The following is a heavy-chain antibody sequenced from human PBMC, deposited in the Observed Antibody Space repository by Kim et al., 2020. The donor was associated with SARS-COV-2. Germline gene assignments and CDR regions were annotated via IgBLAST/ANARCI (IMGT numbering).Heavy chain of an antibody. CDR1: GYTFTSYA. D-gene: IGHD2-2*01. Sequence: ASVKVSCKASGYTFTSYAMNWVRQAPGQGLEWMGWINTNTGNPTYAQGFTGRFVFSLDTSVSTAYLQISSLKAEDTAVYYCARKDVVVVPAAMAAFYYYYGMDVWGQGTTVTVSS. CDR3: ARKDVVVVPAAMAAFYYYYGMDV. CDR2: INTNTGNP. V-gene: IGHV7-4-1*02. J-gene: IGHJ6*02.